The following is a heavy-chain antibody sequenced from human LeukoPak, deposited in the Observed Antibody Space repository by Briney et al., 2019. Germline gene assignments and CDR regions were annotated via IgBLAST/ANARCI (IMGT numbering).Heavy chain of an antibody. J-gene: IGHJ4*02. CDR2: IYGDGSRI. V-gene: IGHV3-74*01. CDR3: TSDTVDTAVGIDY. D-gene: IGHD5-18*01. Sequence: RSGGSLRLSCAASGFTFSRHWMHWVRQAPGKGLVWVSRIYGDGSRISYADSVKGRFTISRDNAKNTLSLQMNSLRAEDTAVYYCTSDTVDTAVGIDYWGQGTLVTVSS. CDR1: GFTFSRHW.